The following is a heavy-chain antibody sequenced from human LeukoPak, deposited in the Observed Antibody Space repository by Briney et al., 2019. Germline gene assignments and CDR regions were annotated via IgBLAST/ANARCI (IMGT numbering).Heavy chain of an antibody. V-gene: IGHV5-51*01. J-gene: IGHJ4*02. CDR2: IYPGDSDT. D-gene: IGHD3-3*01. CDR3: ARQKSAYDSEFDY. CDR1: GYTFTTYW. Sequence: GESLKISCKGSGYTFTTYWIGWVRQMPGKGLQWMGIIYPGDSDTRYSPSFQGQVTISADKSISTAYLQWSSLKASDTAMYYCARQKSAYDSEFDYWGQGTLVTVSS.